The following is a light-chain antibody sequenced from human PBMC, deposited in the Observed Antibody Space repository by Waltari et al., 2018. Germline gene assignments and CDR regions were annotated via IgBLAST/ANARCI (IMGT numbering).Light chain of an antibody. J-gene: IGKJ1*01. CDR2: SAS. CDR1: QSLLHRNGYNY. V-gene: IGKV1-39*01. Sequence: DIVLTQSPLSLPVTPGEPASISCRSSQSLLHRNGYNYLDWYQQRPGKAPKLLIYSASSLQSGVPSRFSGSGSGTDFTLTITSLRPEDFATYFCEQSSSTPGTFGQGTTVEIK. CDR3: EQSSSTPGT.